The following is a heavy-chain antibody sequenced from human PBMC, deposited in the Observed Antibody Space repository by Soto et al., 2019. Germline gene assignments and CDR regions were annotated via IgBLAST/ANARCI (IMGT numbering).Heavy chain of an antibody. CDR2: IYYSGNA. V-gene: IGHV4-30-4*01. D-gene: IGHD3-16*01. CDR1: GGSTSSDNY. CDR3: AREGGESSDGLYYFDS. Sequence: SETLSLTCTVSGGSTSSDNYWSWIRQPPGKGLEWIGHIYYSGNADYNPSLKSRLAISIDTSKNQFSLKLSSVTAADTAVYFCAREGGESSDGLYYFDSWGQGSLVTVSS. J-gene: IGHJ4*02.